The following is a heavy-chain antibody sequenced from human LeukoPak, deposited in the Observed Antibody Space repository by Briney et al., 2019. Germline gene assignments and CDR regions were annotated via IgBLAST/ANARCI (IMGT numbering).Heavy chain of an antibody. CDR2: IYSSGST. J-gene: IGHJ4*02. CDR1: GGSLSINY. V-gene: IGHV4-4*07. CDR3: ARAGRGVTAIDS. Sequence: SETLSLTCTVSGGSLSINYWSWIRQPAGKGLEWIGRIYSSGSTNYNPSLKSRVTMSVDTSKNQFSLKLTSVTAADTAVYYCARAGRGVTAIDSWGQGTLVTVSS. D-gene: IGHD2-21*02.